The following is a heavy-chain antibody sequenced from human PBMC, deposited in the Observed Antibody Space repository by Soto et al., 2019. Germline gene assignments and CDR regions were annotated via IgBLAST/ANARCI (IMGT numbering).Heavy chain of an antibody. CDR2: VYYNENT. V-gene: IGHV4-39*01. J-gene: IGHJ5*02. Sequence: SETLSLTCTVSDGSISSFAYYWGWIRRPPGKGLEWIGTVYYNENTYYNPSLKSRVTISVDTAKNQFSLNLRSVTAADTAIYFCARRERYYGSPGWFDPWGQGTLVTVSS. CDR1: DGSISSFAYY. D-gene: IGHD3-10*01. CDR3: ARRERYYGSPGWFDP.